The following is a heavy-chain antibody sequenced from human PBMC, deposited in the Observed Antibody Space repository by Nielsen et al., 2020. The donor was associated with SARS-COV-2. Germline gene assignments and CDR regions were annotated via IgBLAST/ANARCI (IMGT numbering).Heavy chain of an antibody. CDR1: GFTVSSNY. D-gene: IGHD1-1*01. CDR2: IYSGGST. J-gene: IGHJ6*02. V-gene: IGHV3-53*04. CDR3: ARGVRDPLYYYGMDV. Sequence: GGSLRLSCAASGFTVSSNYMSWVRQAPGKGLEWVSVIYSGGSTYYADSVKGRFTISRHNSKNTLYLQMNSLRAEDTAVYYCARGVRDPLYYYGMDVWGQGTTVTVSS.